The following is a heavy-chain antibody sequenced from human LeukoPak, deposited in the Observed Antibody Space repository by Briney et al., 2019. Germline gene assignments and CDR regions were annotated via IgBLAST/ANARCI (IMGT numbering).Heavy chain of an antibody. J-gene: IGHJ6*02. D-gene: IGHD6-13*01. CDR2: ISWNSGSI. Sequence: GGSLRLSCAASGFTFDDYAMHWVRQAPGKGLEWVSGISWNSGSIGYADSVKGRFTISRDNAKNSLYLQMNSLRAEDTALYYCAKDLSRIAAADYYYGMDVWGQGTTVTVSS. CDR1: GFTFDDYA. V-gene: IGHV3-9*01. CDR3: AKDLSRIAAADYYYGMDV.